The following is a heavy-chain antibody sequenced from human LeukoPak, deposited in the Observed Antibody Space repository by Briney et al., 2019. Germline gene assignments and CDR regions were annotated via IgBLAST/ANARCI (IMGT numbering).Heavy chain of an antibody. V-gene: IGHV3-48*03. Sequence: PGGSLRLSCAASGFTFSSYEMNWVRQAPGKGLEWVSYISSSGSTIYYADSVKGRFTISRDNAKNSLYLQMNSLRAEDTAVYYCARDRLVNGMDVWGQETTVTVSS. CDR1: GFTFSSYE. CDR3: ARDRLVNGMDV. CDR2: ISSSGSTI. D-gene: IGHD3-9*01. J-gene: IGHJ6*02.